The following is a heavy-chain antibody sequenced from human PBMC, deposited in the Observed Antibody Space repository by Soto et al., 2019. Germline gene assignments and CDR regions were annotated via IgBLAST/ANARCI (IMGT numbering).Heavy chain of an antibody. V-gene: IGHV3-15*01. Sequence: GGSLRLSCAASGFTFSNAWMSWVRQAPGKGLEWVGRIKSKTDGGTTDYAAPVKGRFTISRDDSKNTLYLQMNSLKTEDTAVYYCTPYGRSSGPAKISRRGMGYFDYWGQGTLVTVSS. CDR2: IKSKTDGGTT. J-gene: IGHJ4*02. D-gene: IGHD6-19*01. CDR3: TPYGRSSGPAKISRRGMGYFDY. CDR1: GFTFSNAW.